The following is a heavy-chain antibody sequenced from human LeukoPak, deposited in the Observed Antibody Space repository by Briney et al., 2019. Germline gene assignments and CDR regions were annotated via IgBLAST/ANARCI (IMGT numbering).Heavy chain of an antibody. CDR3: ARDWVTAKMRSLINWFDP. D-gene: IGHD5-18*01. J-gene: IGHJ5*02. CDR1: GYTFTSYY. CDR2: INPNSGGT. V-gene: IGHV1-2*02. Sequence: ASVKVSCKASGYTFTSYYMHWVRQAPGQGLEWMGWINPNSGGTNYAQKFQGRVTMTKDTSISTAYMELSRLRSDDTAVYYCARDWVTAKMRSLINWFDPWGQGTLVTVSS.